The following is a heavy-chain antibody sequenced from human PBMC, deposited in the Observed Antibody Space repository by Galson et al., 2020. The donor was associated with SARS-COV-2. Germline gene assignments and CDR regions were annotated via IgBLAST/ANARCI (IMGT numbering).Heavy chain of an antibody. D-gene: IGHD1-26*01. V-gene: IGHV3-11*05. CDR1: GFTFSDYY. CDR3: ARAPSPRSATYYFDY. Sequence: GESLKISCAASGFTFSDYYMSWIRQAPGKGLEWVSYINGGKNYIKYADSVKGRFTISRDNSKNSLYLQLNSLRDEDTAVYFCARAPSPRSATYYFDYWGQGMLVTVSS. CDR2: INGGKNYI. J-gene: IGHJ4*02.